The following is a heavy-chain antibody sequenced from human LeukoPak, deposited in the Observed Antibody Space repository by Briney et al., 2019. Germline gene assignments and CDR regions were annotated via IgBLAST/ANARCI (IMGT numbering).Heavy chain of an antibody. J-gene: IGHJ5*02. CDR1: GGSISSYY. CDR3: ARVCGFYWFDP. Sequence: SETLSLTCTVSGGSISSYYWSWIRQPPGKGLEWIGYIYYSGSTNYNPSLKSRVTISVDTSKNQFSLKLSSVTAADTAVYYCARVCGFYWFDPWGQGTLVTVSS. CDR2: IYYSGST. D-gene: IGHD2-21*01. V-gene: IGHV4-59*01.